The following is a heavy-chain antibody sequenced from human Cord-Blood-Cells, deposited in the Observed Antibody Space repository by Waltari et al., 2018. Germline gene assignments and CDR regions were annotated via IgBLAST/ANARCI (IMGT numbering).Heavy chain of an antibody. Sequence: EVQLVESGGGLVQPGGSLRLSCAASGFTFSSYWMSWVRQAAGKGLEWVANIKQDGSEKYYVDSVKGRFTISRDNAKNSLYLQMNSLRAEDTAVYYCASETTVTSFDYWGQGTLVTVSS. V-gene: IGHV3-7*01. CDR3: ASETTVTSFDY. J-gene: IGHJ4*02. D-gene: IGHD4-17*01. CDR2: IKQDGSEK. CDR1: GFTFSSYW.